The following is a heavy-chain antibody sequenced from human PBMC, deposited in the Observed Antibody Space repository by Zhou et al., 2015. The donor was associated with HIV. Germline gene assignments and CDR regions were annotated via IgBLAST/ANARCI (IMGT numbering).Heavy chain of an antibody. CDR1: GYTFTSYD. CDR3: ASRYCSGGTCHSYWYFDL. J-gene: IGHJ2*01. Sequence: QVQLVQSGAEVKKPGASVKVSCKASGYTFTSYDINWVRQATGQGLEWMGWMNPNSGNTGYAQKFQGRVTMTRNTSISTAYMELSSLRSEDTAVYYCASRYCSGGTCHSYWYFDLWGRGTLVTVSS. V-gene: IGHV1-8*01. D-gene: IGHD2-15*01. CDR2: MNPNSGNT.